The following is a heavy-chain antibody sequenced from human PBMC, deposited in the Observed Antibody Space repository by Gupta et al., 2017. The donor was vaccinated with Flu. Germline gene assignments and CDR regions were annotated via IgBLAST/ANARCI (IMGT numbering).Heavy chain of an antibody. CDR3: ARDRYYDSSGYYSAGYDY. D-gene: IGHD3-22*01. CDR2: IIPIFGTA. V-gene: IGHV1-69*06. CDR1: RGTFSSYA. Sequence: QVQLVQSGAEVKKPGSSVKVSCKASRGTFSSYASSWVRQAPGQGLEWMGGIIPIFGTANYAQKFQGRVTITADKSTSTAYMELSSLRSEDTAVYYCARDRYYDSSGYYSAGYDYWGQGTLVTVSS. J-gene: IGHJ4*02.